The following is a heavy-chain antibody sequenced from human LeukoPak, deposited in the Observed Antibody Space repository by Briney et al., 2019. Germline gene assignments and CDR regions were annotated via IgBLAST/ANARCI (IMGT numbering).Heavy chain of an antibody. J-gene: IGHJ4*02. CDR3: ARHKGAGTHPLEL. V-gene: IGHV4-59*08. D-gene: IGHD3-10*01. CDR2: IPYSGRT. Sequence: SETLSLTCTVSGGSISPYYWSWIRQPPGRGLEWIAFIPYSGRTNSNPSLKSRVTLSVDTSKNQFSLKLSSVTAADTAIYYCARHKGAGTHPLELWGQGTLVTVSS. CDR1: GGSISPYY.